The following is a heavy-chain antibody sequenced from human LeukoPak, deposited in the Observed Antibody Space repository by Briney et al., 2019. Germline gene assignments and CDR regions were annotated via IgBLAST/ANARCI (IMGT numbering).Heavy chain of an antibody. Sequence: SETLSLTCTVSGGSISSSSYYWGWIRQPPGKGLEWIGSIYYSGSTYYNPSLKSRVTISVDTSKNQFSLKLSSVTAADTAVYYCARVREPEWLVDLFDYWGQGTLVTVSS. D-gene: IGHD6-19*01. J-gene: IGHJ4*02. CDR3: ARVREPEWLVDLFDY. CDR1: GGSISSSSYY. CDR2: IYYSGST. V-gene: IGHV4-39*07.